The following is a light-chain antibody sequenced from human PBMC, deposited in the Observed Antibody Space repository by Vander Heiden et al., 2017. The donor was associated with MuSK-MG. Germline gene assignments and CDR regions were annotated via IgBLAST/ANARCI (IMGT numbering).Light chain of an antibody. J-gene: IGLJ2*01. CDR1: TGAVTSADY. V-gene: IGLV7-43*01. Sequence: QIVVTQEPSLTVYPGGTVTLTCASNTGAVTSADYPNWYQQKPGQAPRALIYGTNSRHSWTPARFSGSLLGGKAALTLSGVQPEDEAEYYCLLYFGDAQVFGGGTKLTVL. CDR2: GTN. CDR3: LLYFGDAQV.